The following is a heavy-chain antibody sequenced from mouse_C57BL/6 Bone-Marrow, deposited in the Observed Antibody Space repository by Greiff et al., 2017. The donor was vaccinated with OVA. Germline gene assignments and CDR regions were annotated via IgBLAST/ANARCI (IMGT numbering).Heavy chain of an antibody. CDR2: ISSGSSTI. D-gene: IGHD2-1*01. Sequence: EVKLMESGGGLVKPGGSLKLSCAASGFTFSDYGMHWVRQAPENGLEWVAYISSGSSTIYYADTVKGRFTISRDNAKNTLFLQMTSLRSEDTAMYYCARDGNYVHWYFDVWGTGTTVTVSS. CDR1: GFTFSDYG. V-gene: IGHV5-17*01. J-gene: IGHJ1*03. CDR3: ARDGNYVHWYFDV.